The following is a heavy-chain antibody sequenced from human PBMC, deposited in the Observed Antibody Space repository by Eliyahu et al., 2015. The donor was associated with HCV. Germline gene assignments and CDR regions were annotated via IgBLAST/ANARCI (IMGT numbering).Heavy chain of an antibody. V-gene: IGHV3-30-3*01. CDR1: GFTFSSYA. J-gene: IGHJ4*02. CDR3: ARDFLDY. Sequence: QVQLVESGGGVVQPGRSLRLSCAASGFTFSSYAMHCAGSARRQARGWVAVISYDGSNKYYADSVKGRFTISRDNSKNTLYLQMNSLRAEDTAVYYCARDFLDYWGQGTLVTVSS. CDR2: ISYDGSNK.